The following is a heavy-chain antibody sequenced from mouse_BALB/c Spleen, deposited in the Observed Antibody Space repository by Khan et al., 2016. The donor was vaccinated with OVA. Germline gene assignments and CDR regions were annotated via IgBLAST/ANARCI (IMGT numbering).Heavy chain of an antibody. CDR2: ISYSGST. D-gene: IGHD1-1*01. CDR3: ARVNYYGYAMDY. Sequence: EVQLQESGPGLVKPSQSLSLTCTVTGYSITSNYAWNWIRQFPGNKLEWMGYISYSGSTNYNPSLKSRISITRDTSKTQFFLQLNSVTTDETATYDCARVNYYGYAMDYWGQGTSITVSS. V-gene: IGHV3-2*02. J-gene: IGHJ4*01. CDR1: GYSITSNYA.